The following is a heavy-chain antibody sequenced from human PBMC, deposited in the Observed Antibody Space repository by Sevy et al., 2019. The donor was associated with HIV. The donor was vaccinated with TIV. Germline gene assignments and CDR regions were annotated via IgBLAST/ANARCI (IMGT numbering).Heavy chain of an antibody. CDR1: GFTFSSYG. J-gene: IGHJ4*02. Sequence: GGSLRLSCAASGFTFSSYGMHWVRQAPGKGLEWVAVIWYDGSNQYYADSLKGRFTISRDNSKNMLYLQMNSLRAEDTAVYYCARSLSVVAEETFDYWGQGTLVTVSS. V-gene: IGHV3-33*01. CDR2: IWYDGSNQ. CDR3: ARSLSVVAEETFDY.